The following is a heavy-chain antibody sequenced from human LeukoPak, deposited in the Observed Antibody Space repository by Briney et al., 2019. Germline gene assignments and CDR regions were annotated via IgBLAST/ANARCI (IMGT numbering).Heavy chain of an antibody. V-gene: IGHV4-34*01. CDR2: INHSGST. CDR1: GGSFSGYY. J-gene: IGHJ3*02. D-gene: IGHD1-26*01. Sequence: PSETLSLTCAVYGGSFSGYYWNWIRQPPGKGLEWIGEINHSGSTNYNPSLKSRVTISVDTSKNQFSLKLSSVTAADTAVYYCAVASPSGGTLDAFDIWGQGTMVTVSS. CDR3: AVASPSGGTLDAFDI.